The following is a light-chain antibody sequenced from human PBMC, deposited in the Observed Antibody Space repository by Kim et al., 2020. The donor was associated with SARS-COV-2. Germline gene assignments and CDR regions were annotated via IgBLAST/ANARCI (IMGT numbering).Light chain of an antibody. Sequence: ASVRDRVTITYRSRQSISIYLNCYQQKPGKTPKRLIYAASSLQSGVPSRFSVSGSGTDFTLTISSLQPQDFATYYCQQSHSTPRSFRQGTPVDI. V-gene: IGKV1-39*01. CDR3: QQSHSTPRS. CDR2: AAS. J-gene: IGKJ1*01. CDR1: QSISIY.